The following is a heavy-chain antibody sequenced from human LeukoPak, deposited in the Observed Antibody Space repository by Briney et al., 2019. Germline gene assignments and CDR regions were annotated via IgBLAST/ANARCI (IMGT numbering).Heavy chain of an antibody. V-gene: IGHV1-2*02. CDR2: INPNSGGT. Sequence: ASVKVSCKASGYTFTGYYMHWVRQAPGQGLEWMGWINPNSGGTNYAQKFQGRVTMTRDTSISTAYMELSRLTSDDTAVYYCARGGKTYYDILTGYFRSPPHYMDVWGKGTTVTISS. D-gene: IGHD3-9*01. CDR1: GYTFTGYY. CDR3: ARGGKTYYDILTGYFRSPPHYMDV. J-gene: IGHJ6*03.